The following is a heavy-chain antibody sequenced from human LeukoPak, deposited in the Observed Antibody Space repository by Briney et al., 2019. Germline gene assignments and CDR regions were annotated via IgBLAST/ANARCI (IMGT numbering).Heavy chain of an antibody. CDR1: GFTFSSYG. CDR2: ISYDGSNK. CDR3: AKGRRANYGSVPFYYYYGMNV. J-gene: IGHJ6*02. D-gene: IGHD3-10*01. V-gene: IGHV3-30*18. Sequence: GGSLRLSCAASGFTFSSYGMHWVRQAPGKGLEWVAVISYDGSNKYYADSVKGRFTISRDNSKNTLYLQMNSLRAEDTAVYYCAKGRRANYGSVPFYYYYGMNVWGQGTTVTVSS.